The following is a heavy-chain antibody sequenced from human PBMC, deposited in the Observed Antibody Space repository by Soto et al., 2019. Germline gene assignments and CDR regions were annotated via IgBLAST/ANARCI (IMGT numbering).Heavy chain of an antibody. Sequence: GGSMELSCAASGFTLSSYRMNWVRQAPGKGLEWVSSISSSSSYIYYADSVKGRFTISRDNAKNSLYLQMNSLRAEDTAVYYCARDFLTSDIVVVPAAFTWGQGTLVTVS. CDR3: ARDFLTSDIVVVPAAFT. J-gene: IGHJ5*02. CDR1: GFTLSSYR. D-gene: IGHD2-2*01. CDR2: ISSSSSYI. V-gene: IGHV3-21*01.